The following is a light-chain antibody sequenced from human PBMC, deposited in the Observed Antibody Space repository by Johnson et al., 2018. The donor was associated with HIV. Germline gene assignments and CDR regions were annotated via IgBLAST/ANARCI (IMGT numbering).Light chain of an antibody. J-gene: IGLJ1*01. CDR1: TSNIGNNY. Sequence: QPVLTQPPSVSAAPGQKVTISCSGSTSNIGNNYVSWYQQLPGTAPRLLIYENDKRPSGIPDRFSASKSGTSATLGITGLQTGDEADYYCGTWDNSLSAVFGTGTKVTVL. V-gene: IGLV1-51*02. CDR2: END. CDR3: GTWDNSLSAV.